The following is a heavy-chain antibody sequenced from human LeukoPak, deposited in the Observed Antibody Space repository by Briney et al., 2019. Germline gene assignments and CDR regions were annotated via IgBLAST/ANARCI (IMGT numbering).Heavy chain of an antibody. D-gene: IGHD3-3*01. J-gene: IGHJ6*02. CDR3: ARGHYDFWSGYPYYYYYGMDV. CDR2: ISAYNGNT. V-gene: IGHV1-18*01. CDR1: GYSFTSYG. Sequence: GESLKISCKGSGYSFTSYGISWVRQAPGQGLEWMGWISAYNGNTNYAQKLQGRVTMTTDTSTSTAYMELRSLRSDDTAVYYCARGHYDFWSGYPYYYYYGMDVWGQGTTVTVSS.